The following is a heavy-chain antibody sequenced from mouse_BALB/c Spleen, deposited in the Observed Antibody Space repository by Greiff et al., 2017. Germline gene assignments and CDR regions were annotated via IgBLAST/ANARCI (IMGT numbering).Heavy chain of an antibody. V-gene: IGHV5-9*03. Sequence: EVKVVESGGGLVKPGGSLKLSCAASGFTFSSYTMSWVRQTPEKRLEWVATISSGGGNTYYPDSVKGRFTISRDNAKNNLYLQMSSLRSEDTALYYCARRYDRYYAMDYWGQGTSVTVSS. CDR1: GFTFSSYT. D-gene: IGHD2-3*01. J-gene: IGHJ4*01. CDR3: ARRYDRYYAMDY. CDR2: ISSGGGNT.